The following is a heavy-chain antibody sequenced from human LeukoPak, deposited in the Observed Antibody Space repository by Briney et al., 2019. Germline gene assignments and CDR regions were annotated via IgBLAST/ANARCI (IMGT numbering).Heavy chain of an antibody. CDR3: ARVMYSSSPGGYYYYYYMDV. J-gene: IGHJ6*03. Sequence: GGSLRLSCAASGFTFSSYSMNWVRQAPGKGLEWVSYISSSGSTIYYADSVKGRFTISRDNAKNSLYLQMNSLRAEDTAVYYCARVMYSSSPGGYYYYYYMDVWGKGTTVTVSS. D-gene: IGHD6-6*01. CDR1: GFTFSSYS. V-gene: IGHV3-48*01. CDR2: ISSSGSTI.